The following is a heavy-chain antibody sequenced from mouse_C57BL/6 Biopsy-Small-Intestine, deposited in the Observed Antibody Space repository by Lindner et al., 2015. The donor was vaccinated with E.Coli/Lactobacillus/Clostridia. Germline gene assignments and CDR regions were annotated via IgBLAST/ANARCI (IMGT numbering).Heavy chain of an antibody. D-gene: IGHD2-1*01. CDR1: GYSFTNYW. CDR2: INPSDIYT. CDR3: ARTGNFAYFDY. Sequence: VQLQESGAELAKPGASVKLSCKASGYSFTNYWMHWVKQRPGQGLEWIGFINPSDIYTKYNQKFEDKATLAADKSSSTAYMQLSSLTYEDSAVYYCARTGNFAYFDYWGQGTTLTVSS. J-gene: IGHJ2*01. V-gene: IGHV1-7*01.